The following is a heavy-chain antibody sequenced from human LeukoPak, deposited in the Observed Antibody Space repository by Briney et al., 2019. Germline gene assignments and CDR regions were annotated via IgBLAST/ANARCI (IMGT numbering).Heavy chain of an antibody. CDR2: IYYSGST. D-gene: IGHD4-11*01. V-gene: IGHV4-31*03. J-gene: IGHJ4*02. CDR3: ARGYDYSNYDY. Sequence: PSETLSLTCTVSGGSISSGGYYWSWNRQHPGKGLEWIGYIYYSGSTYYNPSLKSRVTISVDTSKNQFSLKLSSVTAADTAVYYCARGYDYSNYDYWGQGTLVTVSS. CDR1: GGSISSGGYY.